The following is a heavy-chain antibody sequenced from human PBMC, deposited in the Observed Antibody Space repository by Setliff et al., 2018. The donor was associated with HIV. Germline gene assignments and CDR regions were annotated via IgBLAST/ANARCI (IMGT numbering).Heavy chain of an antibody. D-gene: IGHD3-22*01. CDR3: ARDWEARADYYDTSGQAQYSQH. CDR2: INPSGGTT. V-gene: IGHV1-46*01. CDR1: GYSFTSYY. J-gene: IGHJ1*01. Sequence: ASVKVSCKASGYSFTSYYVHWVRQAPGQGLEWMGIINPSGGTTSYAQKFQGRVTMTRDTSTSTVYMELSSLRSEDTAVYYCARDWEARADYYDTSGQAQYSQHWGQGTLVTVS.